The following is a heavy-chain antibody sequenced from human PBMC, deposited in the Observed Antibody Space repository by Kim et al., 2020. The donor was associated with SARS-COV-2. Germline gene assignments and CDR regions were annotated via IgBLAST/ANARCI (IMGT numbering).Heavy chain of an antibody. D-gene: IGHD2-15*01. Sequence: SETLSLTCTVSGGSISSSSYYWGWIRQPPGKGLEWIGSIYYSGSTYYNPSLKSRVTISVDTSKNQFSLKLSSVTAADTAVYYCARHEGGYYCSGGSCLYSFDYWGQGTLVTVSS. CDR3: ARHEGGYYCSGGSCLYSFDY. V-gene: IGHV4-39*01. CDR1: GGSISSSSYY. J-gene: IGHJ4*02. CDR2: IYYSGST.